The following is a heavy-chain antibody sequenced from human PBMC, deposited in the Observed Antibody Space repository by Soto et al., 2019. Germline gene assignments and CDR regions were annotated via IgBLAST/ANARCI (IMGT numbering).Heavy chain of an antibody. Sequence: GGSLRLSCAASGFTFSSYAMHWVRQAPGKGLEWVAVISYDGSNKYYADSVKGRFTISRDNSKNTLYLQMNSLRAEDTAVYYCARTSRGYSGNVCYFDYWGQGTLVTVSS. D-gene: IGHD5-12*01. CDR3: ARTSRGYSGNVCYFDY. J-gene: IGHJ4*02. CDR2: ISYDGSNK. CDR1: GFTFSSYA. V-gene: IGHV3-30-3*01.